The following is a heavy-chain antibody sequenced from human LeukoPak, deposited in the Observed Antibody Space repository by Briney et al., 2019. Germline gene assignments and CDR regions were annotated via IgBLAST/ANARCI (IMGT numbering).Heavy chain of an antibody. CDR2: VNDSGST. V-gene: IGHV4-34*01. J-gene: IGHJ4*02. Sequence: SETLSLTCVVYGGSFSVYYWSWIRQPPGKGLEWIGEVNDSGSTNYNPSHKSRVTLSVDTSKNQFSLKLSSVTAADTAVYYCARGRGIAAAIDYWGQGTLVTVSS. D-gene: IGHD6-13*01. CDR3: ARGRGIAAAIDY. CDR1: GGSFSVYY.